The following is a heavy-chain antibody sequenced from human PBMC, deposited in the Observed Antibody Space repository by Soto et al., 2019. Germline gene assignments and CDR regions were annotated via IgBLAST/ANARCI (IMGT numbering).Heavy chain of an antibody. D-gene: IGHD4-17*01. Sequence: QVPLVQSGAEVKKPGASVKVSCKASGYTFSGFYIQWLRQAPGQGLEWMGWINPNTGGTDYAQKFQGRVTMTRDTSISTAYMELSRLRSDDSAVYYCARYYGEYVAYWGQGTLVTVSS. CDR1: GYTFSGFY. J-gene: IGHJ4*02. V-gene: IGHV1-2*02. CDR2: INPNTGGT. CDR3: ARYYGEYVAY.